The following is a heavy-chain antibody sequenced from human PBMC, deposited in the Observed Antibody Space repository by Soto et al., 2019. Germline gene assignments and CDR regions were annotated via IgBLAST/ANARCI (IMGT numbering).Heavy chain of an antibody. D-gene: IGHD3-9*01. Sequence: EVQLVQSGGGLVQPGGSLKLSCSASGFTFSGSDIHWVRQASGRGLEWLGRIRSKPNNFATVYGESVRGRVTFSRDDSQNTAYLQLNSLKSDDTAVYYCARDARGTRGFDEMDIWGQGTTVTVSS. J-gene: IGHJ6*02. CDR2: IRSKPNNFAT. CDR1: GFTFSGSD. V-gene: IGHV3-73*02. CDR3: ARDARGTRGFDEMDI.